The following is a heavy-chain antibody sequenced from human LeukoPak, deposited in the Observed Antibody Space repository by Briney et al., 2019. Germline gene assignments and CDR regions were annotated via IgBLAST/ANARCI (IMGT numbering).Heavy chain of an antibody. D-gene: IGHD3-22*01. CDR2: ISSSVGST. Sequence: GGSLRLSCAASGFTFNTYAMSWVRQAPGKGLAWVSSISSSVGSTYYADSVKGRFTISRDNSKNTLYLQMNSLRAEDTAVYYCAKELYDSSGYGFDNWGQGTLVTVSS. CDR1: GFTFNTYA. V-gene: IGHV3-23*01. J-gene: IGHJ4*02. CDR3: AKELYDSSGYGFDN.